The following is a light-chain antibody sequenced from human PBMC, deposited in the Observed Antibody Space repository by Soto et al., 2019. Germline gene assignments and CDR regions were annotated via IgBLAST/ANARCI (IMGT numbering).Light chain of an antibody. CDR2: KAS. CDR1: QSISNW. V-gene: IGKV1-5*03. CDR3: QQYNSYLWT. Sequence: DIQMTQSPSTLPASVGDRVTITCRASQSISNWLAWYQQKPGKAPQLLIYKASILERGVSSRFSCSGSGTEFTLTISSLQPDDFATYYCQQYNSYLWTFGQGTKVEVK. J-gene: IGKJ1*01.